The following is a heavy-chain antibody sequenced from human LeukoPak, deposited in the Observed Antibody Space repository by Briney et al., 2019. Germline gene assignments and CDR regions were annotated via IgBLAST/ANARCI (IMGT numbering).Heavy chain of an antibody. D-gene: IGHD3-10*01. CDR2: TSGIGVST. Sequence: GGSLRLSCAASGFTFSSYAMSWVRQAPGKGLEWGSSTSGIGVSTYYADSLKGRFTISRDNSKNKLYLQMNNLRAEDTAVYYCAKNSASGSYSMAFFDYWGQGTLVTVSS. CDR1: GFTFSSYA. V-gene: IGHV3-23*01. CDR3: AKNSASGSYSMAFFDY. J-gene: IGHJ4*02.